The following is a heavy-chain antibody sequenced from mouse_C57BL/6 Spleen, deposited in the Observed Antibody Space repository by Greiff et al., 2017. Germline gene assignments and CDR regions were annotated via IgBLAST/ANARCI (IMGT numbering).Heavy chain of an antibody. J-gene: IGHJ2*01. D-gene: IGHD1-1*01. CDR3: AIIYYYGSSHFDY. CDR1: GFTFSDYG. V-gene: IGHV5-17*01. Sequence: EVQLVESGGGLVKPGGSLKLSCAASGFTFSDYGMHWVRQAPEKGLEWVAYISSGSSTIYYADTVKGRFTISRDNAKNTLFLQMTSLRSEDTAMYYCAIIYYYGSSHFDYWGQGTTLTVSS. CDR2: ISSGSSTI.